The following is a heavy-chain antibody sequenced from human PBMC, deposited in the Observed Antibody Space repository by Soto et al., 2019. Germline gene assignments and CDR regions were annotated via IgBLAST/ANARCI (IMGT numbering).Heavy chain of an antibody. J-gene: IGHJ4*02. V-gene: IGHV3-30-3*01. Sequence: QVQLVESGGGVVQPGRSLRLSCAASGFTFSSYAMHWVRKAPGTALELVAVISYDGSNKYYADSVKGRFTISRDNSKNTLYLQMNSLRAEDTAVYYCARDAGDGYNPDYWGQGTLVTVSS. D-gene: IGHD5-12*01. CDR2: ISYDGSNK. CDR3: ARDAGDGYNPDY. CDR1: GFTFSSYA.